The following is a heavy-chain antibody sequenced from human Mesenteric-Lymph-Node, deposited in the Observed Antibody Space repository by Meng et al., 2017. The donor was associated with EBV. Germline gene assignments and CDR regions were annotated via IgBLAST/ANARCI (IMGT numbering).Heavy chain of an antibody. CDR3: ATDNWFDP. CDR2: INTYNGNT. Sequence: QVQLVTSGPEVKEPGASVTVSCKASGYTFTNYGISWVRQVPGQGLEWVGWINTYNGNTYYGQNVQGRVTMTTDTSTSTAYMELRSLRFDDTAVYYCATDNWFDPWGQGTLVTVSS. J-gene: IGHJ5*02. V-gene: IGHV1-18*01. CDR1: GYTFTNYG.